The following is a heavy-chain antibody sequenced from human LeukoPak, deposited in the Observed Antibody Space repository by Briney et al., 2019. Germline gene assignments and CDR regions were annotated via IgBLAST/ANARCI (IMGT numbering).Heavy chain of an antibody. Sequence: PGGSLRLSCAASGFTFSSYAMHWVRQAPGKGLEWVAVISYDGSNKYYADSVKGRFTISRDNSKNKLYLQMNSLRAEDTAVYYCARDPDSSGYYYAGYWGQGTLVTVSS. V-gene: IGHV3-30-3*01. J-gene: IGHJ4*02. CDR1: GFTFSSYA. CDR2: ISYDGSNK. D-gene: IGHD3-22*01. CDR3: ARDPDSSGYYYAGY.